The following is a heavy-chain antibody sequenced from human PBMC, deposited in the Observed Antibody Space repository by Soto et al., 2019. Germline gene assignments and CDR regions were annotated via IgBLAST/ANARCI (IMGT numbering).Heavy chain of an antibody. J-gene: IGHJ6*02. CDR3: ARDLVAATDRNYGMDV. D-gene: IGHD6-13*01. V-gene: IGHV1-18*01. Sequence: GASVKVSCKASGYTFASYGISWVRQAPGQGLEWMGWISAYNGNTNYAQKLQGRVTMTTDTSTGTAYMELRSLRSDDTAVYYCARDLVAATDRNYGMDVWGQGTTVTVSS. CDR1: GYTFASYG. CDR2: ISAYNGNT.